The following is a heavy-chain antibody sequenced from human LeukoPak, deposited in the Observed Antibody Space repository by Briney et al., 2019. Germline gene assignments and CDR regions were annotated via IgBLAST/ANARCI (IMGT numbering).Heavy chain of an antibody. CDR2: IIPIFGTA. J-gene: IGHJ6*03. D-gene: IGHD1-26*01. Sequence: GASVKVSCKASGGTFSSYAISWVRQAPGQGLEWMGGIIPIFGTANYAQKFQGRVTITTDESTSTAYMELSSLRSEDTAVYYCRVGAPSYYYYYMDVWGKGTTVTVSS. V-gene: IGHV1-69*05. CDR3: RVGAPSYYYYYMDV. CDR1: GGTFSSYA.